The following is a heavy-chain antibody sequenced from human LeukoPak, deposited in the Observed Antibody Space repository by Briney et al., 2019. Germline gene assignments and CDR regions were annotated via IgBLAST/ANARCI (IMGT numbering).Heavy chain of an antibody. D-gene: IGHD6-19*01. Sequence: ETLSLTCAVYGGSFSDYYWTWVRQPPGKGLEWIGDINRSGSNNFNPSLTRRGSISVEKCKKQFSLRLSSVTAADTAVYYCAREGAVAKRGDFFDYWGQGTLVTVSS. J-gene: IGHJ4*02. CDR1: GGSFSDYY. CDR3: AREGAVAKRGDFFDY. V-gene: IGHV4-34*01. CDR2: INRSGSN.